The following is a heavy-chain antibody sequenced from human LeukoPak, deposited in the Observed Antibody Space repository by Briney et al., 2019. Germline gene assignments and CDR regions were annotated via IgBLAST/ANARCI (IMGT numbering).Heavy chain of an antibody. Sequence: GGSLRLSCAASGFTFSNNGMTWVRQAPGKGMEGVTGISDGGDSTYYAGSVKGRFTVSRDNSKNILYLQMNSLGAEDTAIYCCAKPQGFFDPWGQGSLVTVSS. D-gene: IGHD3-10*01. CDR3: AKPQGFFDP. CDR2: ISDGGDST. J-gene: IGHJ5*02. CDR1: GFTFSNNG. V-gene: IGHV3-23*01.